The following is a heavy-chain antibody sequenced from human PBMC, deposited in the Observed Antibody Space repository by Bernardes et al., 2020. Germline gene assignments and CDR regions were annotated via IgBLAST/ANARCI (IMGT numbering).Heavy chain of an antibody. V-gene: IGHV1-2*02. CDR2: INPNSGGT. Sequence: ASVKDSCKASGYTFTGYYMHWVRQAPGQGLEWMGWINPNSGGTNYAQKFQGRVTMTRDTSISTAYMELSRLRSDDTAVYYCARDLGEAYCGGDCYSGFDYWGQGTLVTVSS. D-gene: IGHD2-21*02. CDR1: GYTFTGYY. J-gene: IGHJ4*02. CDR3: ARDLGEAYCGGDCYSGFDY.